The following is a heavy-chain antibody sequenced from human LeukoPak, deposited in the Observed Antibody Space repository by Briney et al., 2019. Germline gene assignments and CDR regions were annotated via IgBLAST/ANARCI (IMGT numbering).Heavy chain of an antibody. V-gene: IGHV4-31*03. CDR3: ARDSDMGAFDI. D-gene: IGHD1-26*01. Sequence: SETLSLTYTVSGGSISSGGYYWSWIRQHPGKGLEWIGYIYYSGSTYYNPSLKSRVTISVDTSKNQFSLKLSSVTAADTAVYYCARDSDMGAFDIWGQGTMVTVSS. CDR2: IYYSGST. J-gene: IGHJ3*02. CDR1: GGSISSGGYY.